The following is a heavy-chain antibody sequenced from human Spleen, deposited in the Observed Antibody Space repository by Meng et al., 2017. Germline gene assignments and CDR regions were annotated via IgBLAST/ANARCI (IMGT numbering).Heavy chain of an antibody. CDR3: VEGSGWYNY. J-gene: IGHJ4*02. CDR2: INHSGST. D-gene: IGHD6-19*01. V-gene: IGHV4-34*08. Sequence: ESLKISCAASGFTFSTYWMSWVRQAPGKGLEWIGEINHSGSTNYNASLKSRVTISVDTPKNQFSLKLSSVTAADTAVYYCVEGSGWYNYWGQGTLVTVSS. CDR1: GFTFSTYW.